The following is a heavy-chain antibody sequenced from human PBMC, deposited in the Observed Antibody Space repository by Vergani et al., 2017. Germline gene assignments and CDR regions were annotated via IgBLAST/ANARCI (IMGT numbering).Heavy chain of an antibody. D-gene: IGHD2-15*01. V-gene: IGHV4-4*09. Sequence: QVQLQESGPGLVKPSETLSLTCSVSGDSMNTYYWTWIRQPPGKGLEWIGHIHTGGSTDLNPSFKSRVSISVDTSNGQFSLKLNSVTVADTAVYYCARSRPYCTSGSCPAIWGQGTLVTVSS. CDR2: IHTGGST. J-gene: IGHJ4*02. CDR1: GDSMNTYY. CDR3: ARSRPYCTSGSCPAI.